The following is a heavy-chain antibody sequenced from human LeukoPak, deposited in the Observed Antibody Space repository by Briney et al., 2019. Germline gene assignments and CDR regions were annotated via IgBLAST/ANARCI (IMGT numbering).Heavy chain of an antibody. CDR2: ISSSGSTI. Sequence: GGSLRLSCAASGFTFSSYEMNWVRQAPGKGLEWDSYISSSGSTIYYADSVKGRFTISRDNAKNSLYLQMNSLRAEDTAVYYCARGDSAVAHYWGQGTLVTVSS. J-gene: IGHJ4*02. CDR1: GFTFSSYE. D-gene: IGHD5-12*01. CDR3: ARGDSAVAHY. V-gene: IGHV3-48*03.